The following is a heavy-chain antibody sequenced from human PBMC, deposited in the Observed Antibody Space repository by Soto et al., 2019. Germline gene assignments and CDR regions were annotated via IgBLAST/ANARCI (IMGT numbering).Heavy chain of an antibody. CDR3: ERLYTGNYIMYH. D-gene: IGHD1-26*01. V-gene: IGHV4-39*02. Sequence: SETLSLTCSVSGSSINSNLYHWGWIRHSPGKGLEWIGSIHNTGNIFYNPSLKSRVTLSIDTSQSHFSLHLSSVTAADTAVYFCERLYTGNYIMYHWGPGTLVTVSS. CDR2: IHNTGNI. CDR1: GSSINSNLYH. J-gene: IGHJ5*02.